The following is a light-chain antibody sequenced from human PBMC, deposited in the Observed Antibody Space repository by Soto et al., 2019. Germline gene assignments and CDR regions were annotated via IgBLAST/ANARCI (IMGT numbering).Light chain of an antibody. V-gene: IGLV1-44*01. Sequence: QSVLSQPPSASGTPGQTVIISCSGSRSDIGSNFVNWYQHLPGTAPKLLIYNSNQRPSGVPDRFSGSKSGTSASLAITGFQTGDEADYYCGSWDSSLSAYVFGTGTKVTVL. CDR1: RSDIGSNF. CDR3: GSWDSSLSAYV. CDR2: NSN. J-gene: IGLJ1*01.